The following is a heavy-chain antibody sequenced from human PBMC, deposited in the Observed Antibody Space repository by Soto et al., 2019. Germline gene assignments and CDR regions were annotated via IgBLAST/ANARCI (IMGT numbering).Heavy chain of an antibody. V-gene: IGHV3-23*01. CDR2: ISGSGGST. J-gene: IGHJ6*02. CDR1: GFTFSSYA. Sequence: PGGSLRLSCAASGFTFSSYARSWVRQAPGKGLEWVSAISGSGGSTYYAESVKSRIIINPDPSKNQFSLQLNSVTPEDTAVYYCWREYYDIHGSVWGQGTTLTVSS. D-gene: IGHD3-22*01. CDR3: WREYYDIHGSV.